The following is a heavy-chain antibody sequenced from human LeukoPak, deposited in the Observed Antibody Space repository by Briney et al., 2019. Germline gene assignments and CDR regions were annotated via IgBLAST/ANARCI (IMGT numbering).Heavy chain of an antibody. CDR2: IYSGGGT. D-gene: IGHD4-17*01. Sequence: GGSLRLSCAASGLSVGNTYMTWVRQAPGKGLEWVSVIYSGGGTNYAESLKGRFSISRDNSKNTLYLQMNSLRAEDTAVYYCVGEGKYWGEGTLVSVSS. V-gene: IGHV3-53*01. CDR3: VGEGKY. CDR1: GLSVGNTY. J-gene: IGHJ4*02.